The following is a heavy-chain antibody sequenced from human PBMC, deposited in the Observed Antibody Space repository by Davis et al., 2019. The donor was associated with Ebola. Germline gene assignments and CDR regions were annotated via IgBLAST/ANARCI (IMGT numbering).Heavy chain of an antibody. CDR2: IYPGDSDV. D-gene: IGHD4-17*01. CDR1: GYSFSTYW. Sequence: PGGSLRLSCEASGYSFSTYWIGWVRQLPGKGLEWMGIIYPGDSDVKYNPSFQGQVTISADTSTSVAYLHWSSLKASDTAVYFCARGSHGDYSFHYYGGMDVWGQGTSVSVSS. V-gene: IGHV5-51*01. J-gene: IGHJ6*02. CDR3: ARGSHGDYSFHYYGGMDV.